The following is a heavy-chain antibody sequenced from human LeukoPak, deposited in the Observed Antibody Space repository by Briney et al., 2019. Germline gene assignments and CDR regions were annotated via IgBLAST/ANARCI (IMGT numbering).Heavy chain of an antibody. CDR1: GGSINSYY. CDR3: ARGASGSYHYFDY. D-gene: IGHD1-26*01. Sequence: SETLSLTCTVSGGSINSYYWSWIRQPAGKGLEWIGRIYTSGTTNYNPSLKSRVTMSVDTSKNHFSLKLSSVTAADTAVYYCARGASGSYHYFDYWGQGTLVTVSS. V-gene: IGHV4-4*07. J-gene: IGHJ4*02. CDR2: IYTSGTT.